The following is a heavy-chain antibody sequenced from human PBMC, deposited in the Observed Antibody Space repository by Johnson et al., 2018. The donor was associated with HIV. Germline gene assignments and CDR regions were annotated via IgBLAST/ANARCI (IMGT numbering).Heavy chain of an antibody. Sequence: QVQLVESGGGVVQPGRSLRLSCAASGFTFSSYGMHWVRQTPGKGLEWVAVISYDGSNKYYADSVKGRFTISRDNSKNTLSLQMKSRRAEDTAVYYCAKAIGDAFDIWGQGTMVTVSS. CDR1: GFTFSSYG. D-gene: IGHD2/OR15-2a*01. CDR2: ISYDGSNK. CDR3: AKAIGDAFDI. V-gene: IGHV3-30*18. J-gene: IGHJ3*02.